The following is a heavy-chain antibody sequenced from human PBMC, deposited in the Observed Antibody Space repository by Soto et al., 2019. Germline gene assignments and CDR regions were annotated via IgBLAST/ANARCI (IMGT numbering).Heavy chain of an antibody. CDR1: GGSVSSGSYY. D-gene: IGHD3-10*01. Sequence: PSETLSLTCTVSGGSVSSGSYYWSWIRQPPGKGLEWIGYIYYSGSTNYNPSLKSRVTISVDTSKNQFSLKLSSVTAADTAVYYCASTRRGFGEDNWFDPWGQGTLVTVSS. CDR3: ASTRRGFGEDNWFDP. CDR2: IYYSGST. J-gene: IGHJ5*02. V-gene: IGHV4-61*01.